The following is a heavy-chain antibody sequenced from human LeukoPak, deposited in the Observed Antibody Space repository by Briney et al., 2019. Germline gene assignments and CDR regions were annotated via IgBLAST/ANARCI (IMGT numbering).Heavy chain of an antibody. CDR2: INPNSGGT. CDR1: GYTFTGYY. CDR3: ARGAYIAAAGDDAFDI. D-gene: IGHD6-13*01. V-gene: IGHV1-2*02. J-gene: IGHJ3*02. Sequence: GASVKVSCKASGYTFTGYYMHWVRQAPGQGLEWMGWINPNSGGTNYAQKFQGRVTMTRNTSISTAYMELSSLRSEDTAVYYCARGAYIAAAGDDAFDIWGQGTMVTVSS.